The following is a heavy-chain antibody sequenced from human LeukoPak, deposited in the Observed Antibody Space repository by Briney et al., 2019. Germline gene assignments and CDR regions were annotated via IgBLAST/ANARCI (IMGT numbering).Heavy chain of an antibody. J-gene: IGHJ4*02. Sequence: PGWSLRLSCLASGLSFNTYAMHWVRQAPGGGLEWVAALSGDRSHIYHADPVMGRFTIYKDNRKNSLYLQMNSLRADDTAVYYCTRDLYSIYAKWGQGTLVTVSS. V-gene: IGHV3-21*04. CDR3: TRDLYSIYAK. CDR2: LSGDRSHI. D-gene: IGHD5/OR15-5a*01. CDR1: GLSFNTYA.